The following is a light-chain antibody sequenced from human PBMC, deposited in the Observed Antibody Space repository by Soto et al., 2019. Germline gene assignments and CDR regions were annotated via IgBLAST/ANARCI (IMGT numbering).Light chain of an antibody. Sequence: QSVLTQPPSASGTPGQRVTISCTGASSDVSDNNYVSWYQQHPGRAPKLLIFEVSNRPSGVSNRFSGSKSANTAALTISGLQPEDEADYYCCSYTDSRTYVFGIGTKVTVL. CDR2: EVS. V-gene: IGLV2-14*01. CDR3: CSYTDSRTYV. J-gene: IGLJ1*01. CDR1: SSDVSDNNY.